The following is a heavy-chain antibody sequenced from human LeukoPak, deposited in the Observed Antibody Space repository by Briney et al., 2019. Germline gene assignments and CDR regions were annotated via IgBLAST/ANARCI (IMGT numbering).Heavy chain of an antibody. Sequence: PGGSLRLSCAASGFTFSSYSMNWVRQAPGEGLEWVSYISSSSSTIYYADSVKGRFTISRDNAKNSLYLQMNSLRAEDTAVYYCARELPFDYRGQGTLVTVSS. J-gene: IGHJ4*02. CDR1: GFTFSSYS. CDR3: ARELPFDY. D-gene: IGHD3-10*01. V-gene: IGHV3-48*01. CDR2: ISSSSSTI.